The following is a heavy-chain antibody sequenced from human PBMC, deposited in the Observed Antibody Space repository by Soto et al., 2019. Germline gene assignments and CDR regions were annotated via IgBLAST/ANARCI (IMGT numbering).Heavy chain of an antibody. CDR3: ARPTTYYFDY. CDR2: IKQDGSEK. V-gene: IGHV3-7*03. Sequence: GGSLRLSCAASGFTFSSYWMSWVRKAQGTGLEWVSNIKQDGSEKYYVDSVKGRFTISRDNAKNSLYLQMTSLRAEDTAVYHCARPTTYYFDYWGQGTLVTVSS. CDR1: GFTFSSYW. J-gene: IGHJ4*02.